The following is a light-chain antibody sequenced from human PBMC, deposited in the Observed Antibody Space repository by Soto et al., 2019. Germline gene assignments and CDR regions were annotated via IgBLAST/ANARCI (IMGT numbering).Light chain of an antibody. CDR3: SSYSTTSTHVI. J-gene: IGLJ2*01. CDR2: DVS. Sequence: QSALTQPASVSGSPGQSITISCTGTSSDIGAYNYVSWYQHHPGKAPKLMIYDVSNRPSGVPARFSGSKSDNTASLTISGLQVEDEADYYCSSYSTTSTHVIFGGGTKVTVL. V-gene: IGLV2-14*03. CDR1: SSDIGAYNY.